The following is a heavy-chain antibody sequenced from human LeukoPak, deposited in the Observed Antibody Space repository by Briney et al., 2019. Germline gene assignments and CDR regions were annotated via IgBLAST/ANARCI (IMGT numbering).Heavy chain of an antibody. CDR1: GFTFSSYD. Sequence: PGGSLRLSCAASGFTFSSYDMHWVRQAPGKGLEWVAFIHYDGTNGMYADSVKGRFTISRDNSKNTLHLQMNSLRAEDTAIYYWVRYRWVDYWGQGTLVSVSS. CDR2: IHYDGTNG. V-gene: IGHV3-30*02. D-gene: IGHD3-16*02. J-gene: IGHJ4*02. CDR3: VRYRWVDY.